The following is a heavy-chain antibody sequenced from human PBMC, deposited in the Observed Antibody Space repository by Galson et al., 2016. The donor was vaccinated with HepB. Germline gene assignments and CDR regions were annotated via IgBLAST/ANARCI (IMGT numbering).Heavy chain of an antibody. Sequence: SVKVSCKASGYTSNIYYMHWVRQAPGQGLEWMGIINPSNDYTSYAQDFQGRVTMTRDTSTSTVYMELSGLRSEDTAVYYCARGFFYGSGTYPCYFDYWGQGTLITVSS. D-gene: IGHD3-10*01. V-gene: IGHV1-46*02. J-gene: IGHJ4*02. CDR3: ARGFFYGSGTYPCYFDY. CDR2: INPSNDYT. CDR1: GYTSNIYY.